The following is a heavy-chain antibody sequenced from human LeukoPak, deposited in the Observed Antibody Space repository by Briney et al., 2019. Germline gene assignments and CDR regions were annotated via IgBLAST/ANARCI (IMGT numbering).Heavy chain of an antibody. V-gene: IGHV3-7*01. CDR3: ARDYRFAFRI. CDR2: IKPDGREK. J-gene: IGHJ3*02. D-gene: IGHD1-14*01. CDR1: GFMFNTNW. Sequence: GGSLRLSCTASGFMFNTNWMSWVRQAPGKGLEWLANIKPDGREKYYVDSVRGRFTISRDNAENSVSLQINSLRAEDTAVYYCARDYRFAFRICGQGTRVTVSS.